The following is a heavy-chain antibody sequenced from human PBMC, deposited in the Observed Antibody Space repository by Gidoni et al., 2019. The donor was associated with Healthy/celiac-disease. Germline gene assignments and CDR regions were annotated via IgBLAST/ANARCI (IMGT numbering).Heavy chain of an antibody. CDR3: ARPTSYYYYGMDV. CDR1: GGSFSGYY. J-gene: IGHJ6*02. V-gene: IGHV4-34*01. CDR2: INHSGST. Sequence: QVQLQQWGAGLLKPSETLSLTCAVYGGSFSGYYWSWIRPPPGKGLEWIGEINHSGSTNYNPSLKSRVTISVDTSKNQFSLKLSSVTAADTAVYYCARPTSYYYYGMDVWGQGTTVTVSS.